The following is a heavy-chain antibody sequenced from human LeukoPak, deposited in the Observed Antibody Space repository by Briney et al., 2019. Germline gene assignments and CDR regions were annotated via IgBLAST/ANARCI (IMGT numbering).Heavy chain of an antibody. CDR1: GGSISSSSYY. CDR2: IYYSGST. J-gene: IGHJ4*02. CDR3: ARFQWLVTNFDY. Sequence: PSETLSLTCTVSGGSISSSSYYWGWIRQPPGKGLEWIGSIYYSGSTYYNPSLKSRVTISVDTSKNQFSLKLSSVTAADTAVYYCARFQWLVTNFDYWGQGTLVTVSS. D-gene: IGHD6-19*01. V-gene: IGHV4-39*07.